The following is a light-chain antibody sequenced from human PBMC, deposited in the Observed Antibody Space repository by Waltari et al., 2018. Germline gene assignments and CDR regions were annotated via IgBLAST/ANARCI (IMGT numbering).Light chain of an antibody. V-gene: IGKV1-8*01. CDR1: QGISSS. CDR3: QQYNNWPPEDT. J-gene: IGKJ2*01. CDR2: AAS. Sequence: AIRMTQSPSSLSASTGDRVPTTCRASQGISSSLAWYQQKPGKAPKLLIYAASTLQNGVPSRFSGSGSGTDFTLTISCLQSEDFATYYCQQYNNWPPEDTFGQGTKLEIK.